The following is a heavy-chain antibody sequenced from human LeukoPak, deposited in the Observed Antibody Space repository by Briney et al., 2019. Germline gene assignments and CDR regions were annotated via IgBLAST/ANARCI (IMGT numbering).Heavy chain of an antibody. D-gene: IGHD2-15*01. CDR3: ATLYCSGGSCYGMDV. CDR1: GYTLTELS. Sequence: ASVKVSCRVSGYTLTELSMHWVRQAPGKGLEWMGGFDPEDGETIYAQKFQGRVTMTEDTSTDTAYMELSSLRSEDTAVYYCATLYCSGGSCYGMDVWGQGTTVTVSS. CDR2: FDPEDGET. J-gene: IGHJ6*02. V-gene: IGHV1-24*01.